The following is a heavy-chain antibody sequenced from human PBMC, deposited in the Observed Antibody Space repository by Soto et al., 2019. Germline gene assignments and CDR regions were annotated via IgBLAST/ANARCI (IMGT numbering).Heavy chain of an antibody. V-gene: IGHV3-7*05. CDR1: GFTFSGCW. Sequence: EVQLVESGGGLVQPGGSLRLSCAASGFTFSGCWMSWVRQTPGKGLEWVANVKQDGNEKYYVESVKGRFTISRDNAKNSLYLQMNSLRAEDTAVYYCTRVASIAAFYWGQGTLVTVSS. D-gene: IGHD6-6*01. J-gene: IGHJ4*02. CDR3: TRVASIAAFY. CDR2: VKQDGNEK.